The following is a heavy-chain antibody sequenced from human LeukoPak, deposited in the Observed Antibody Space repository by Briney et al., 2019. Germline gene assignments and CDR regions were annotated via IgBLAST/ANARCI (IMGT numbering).Heavy chain of an antibody. CDR2: ISSSSSYI. D-gene: IGHD3-22*01. CDR3: AREWSEHYYYDSSGYFI. J-gene: IGHJ4*02. Sequence: GGSLRLSCAASGFTFSSYSMNWVRQAPGKGLEWVSSISSSSSYIYYAGSVKGRFTISRDNAKNSLYLQMNSLRAEDTAVYYCAREWSEHYYYDSSGYFIWGQGTLVTVSP. V-gene: IGHV3-21*01. CDR1: GFTFSSYS.